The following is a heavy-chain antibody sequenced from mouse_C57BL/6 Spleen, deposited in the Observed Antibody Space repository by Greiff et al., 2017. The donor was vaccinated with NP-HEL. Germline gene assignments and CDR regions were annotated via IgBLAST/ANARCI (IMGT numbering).Heavy chain of an antibody. CDR1: GFTFSSYT. D-gene: IGHD1-1*02. CDR2: ISGGGGNT. Sequence: EVKLMESGGGLVKPGGSLKLSCAASGFTFSSYTMSWVRQTPEKRLEWVATISGGGGNTYYPDSVKGRFTISRDNAKNTLYLQMSSLRSEDTALYYCARHGGIGYYFDYWGQGTTLTVSS. V-gene: IGHV5-9*01. J-gene: IGHJ2*01. CDR3: ARHGGIGYYFDY.